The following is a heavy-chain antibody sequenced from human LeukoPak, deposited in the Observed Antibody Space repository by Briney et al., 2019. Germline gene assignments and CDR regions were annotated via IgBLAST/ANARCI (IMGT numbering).Heavy chain of an antibody. D-gene: IGHD6-13*01. CDR3: ARPTGYSSSWYWGDYYGMDV. CDR1: GFTFSSYA. J-gene: IGHJ6*02. Sequence: GRSLRLSCAASGFTFSSYAMHWVRQAPGKGLEWVAVISYDGSNKYYADSVKGRFTISRDNSKNTLYLQMNSLRAEDTAVYYCARPTGYSSSWYWGDYYGMDVWAKGPRSPSP. V-gene: IGHV3-30*04. CDR2: ISYDGSNK.